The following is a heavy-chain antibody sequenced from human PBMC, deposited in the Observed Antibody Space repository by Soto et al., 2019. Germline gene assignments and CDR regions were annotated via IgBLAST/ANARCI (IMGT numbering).Heavy chain of an antibody. V-gene: IGHV3-23*01. J-gene: IGHJ6*02. CDR2: ISGSGGST. D-gene: IGHD3-10*01. CDR3: AKGGNVRGVIINYYYYYYGMDV. CDR1: GFTFSSYA. Sequence: HPGGSLRLSCAASGFTFSSYAMSWVRQAPGKGLEWVSAISGSGGSTYYADSVKGRFTISRDNSKNTLYLQMNSLRAEDTAVYYCAKGGNVRGVIINYYYYYYGMDVWGQGATVTVSS.